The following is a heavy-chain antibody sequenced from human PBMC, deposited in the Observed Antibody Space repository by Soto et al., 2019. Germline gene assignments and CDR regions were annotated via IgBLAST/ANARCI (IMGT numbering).Heavy chain of an antibody. V-gene: IGHV1-69*13. CDR2: IIPIFGTA. J-gene: IGHJ4*02. Sequence: GASVKVSCKASGGTFSSYAISWVRQAPGQGLEWMGGIIPIFGTANYAQKFQGRVTITADESTSTAYMELSGLRSEDTAVYYCARVSEQSGIWFDYWGQGTLVTVSS. CDR3: ARVSEQSGIWFDY. CDR1: GGTFSSYA. D-gene: IGHD1-20*01.